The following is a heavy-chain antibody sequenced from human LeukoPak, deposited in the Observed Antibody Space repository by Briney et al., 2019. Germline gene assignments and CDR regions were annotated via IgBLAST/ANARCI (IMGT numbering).Heavy chain of an antibody. D-gene: IGHD3-3*01. Sequence: AGGSLRLSCAASGFTFSSYTMSWVRQAPGKGLGWVSAISGSGGSTYYADSVKGRFTISRDNSKNTLYLQMNSLRAEDTAVYYCAKASYYDFWSGYDYWGQGTLVTVSS. CDR1: GFTFSSYT. V-gene: IGHV3-23*01. CDR2: ISGSGGST. J-gene: IGHJ4*02. CDR3: AKASYYDFWSGYDY.